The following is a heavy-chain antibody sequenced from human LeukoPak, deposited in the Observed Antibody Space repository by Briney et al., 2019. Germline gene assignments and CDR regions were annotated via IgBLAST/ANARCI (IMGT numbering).Heavy chain of an antibody. CDR3: ARNAYVDTAMVMGY. J-gene: IGHJ4*02. Sequence: PSQTLSLTCTVSGGSISSGGYYWSWIRQHPGKGLEWIGYIYYSGSTYYNPSLKSRVTISVDTSKNQFSLKLSSVTAADTAVYYCARNAYVDTAMVMGYWGQGTLVTVSS. CDR2: IYYSGST. V-gene: IGHV4-31*03. D-gene: IGHD5-18*01. CDR1: GGSISSGGYY.